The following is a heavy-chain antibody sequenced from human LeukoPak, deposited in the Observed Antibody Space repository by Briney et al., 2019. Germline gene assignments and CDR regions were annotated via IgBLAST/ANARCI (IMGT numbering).Heavy chain of an antibody. V-gene: IGHV1-69*05. CDR1: GGTFSSYA. Sequence: ASVKVSCTASGGTFSSYAISWVRQAPGQGLEWMGGIIPIFGTANYAQKFQGRVTITTDESTSTAYMELSSLRSDDTAVYYCARESLEYSSSSDAFDIWGQGTMVTVSS. J-gene: IGHJ3*02. D-gene: IGHD6-6*01. CDR2: IIPIFGTA. CDR3: ARESLEYSSSSDAFDI.